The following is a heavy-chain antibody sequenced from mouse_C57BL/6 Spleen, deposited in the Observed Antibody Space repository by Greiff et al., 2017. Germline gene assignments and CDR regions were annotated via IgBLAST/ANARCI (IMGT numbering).Heavy chain of an antibody. CDR3: AYYYGSSYDAMDY. V-gene: IGHV14-2*01. CDR1: GFNIKDYY. D-gene: IGHD1-1*01. J-gene: IGHJ4*01. CDR2: IDPEARET. Sequence: VQLQQSGAELVKPGASVKLSCTASGFNIKDYYMHWVKQRTEQGLEWIGRIDPEARETKYAPKFQGKATITADTSSNTAYLQLRSLTSEDTAVDACAYYYGSSYDAMDYWGQGTSVTVSS.